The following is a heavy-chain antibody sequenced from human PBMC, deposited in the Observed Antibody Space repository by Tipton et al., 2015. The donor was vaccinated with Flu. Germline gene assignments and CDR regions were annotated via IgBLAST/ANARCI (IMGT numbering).Heavy chain of an antibody. J-gene: IGHJ3*01. CDR2: IHTDGSTT. D-gene: IGHD3-22*01. CDR3: TRDSHYYESSASLDIDF. Sequence: GSLRLSCAASGFPFSGYWFHWVHQSPGGGLVWLSRIHTDGSTTDYADFVEGRFTVSRDNARNTVYLQMNNLRAEDTALYYCTRDSHYYESSASLDIDFWGQGTMVTVSS. V-gene: IGHV3-74*01. CDR1: GFPFSGYW.